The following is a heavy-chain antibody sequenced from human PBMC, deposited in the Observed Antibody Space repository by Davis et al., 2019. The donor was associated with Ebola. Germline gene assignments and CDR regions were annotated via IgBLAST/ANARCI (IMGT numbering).Heavy chain of an antibody. CDR3: AKDWEDIVVVVAAAYYYGMDV. J-gene: IGHJ6*02. V-gene: IGHV3-21*04. CDR1: GFTFTTYS. Sequence: GGSLRLSCVASGFTFTTYSMSWVRQAPGKALEWVSSISSDSDYIYYADSAKGRFTISRDNAKNSLFLQMDSLRAEDTAVYYCAKDWEDIVVVVAAAYYYGMDVWGQGTTVTVSS. D-gene: IGHD2-15*01. CDR2: ISSDSDYI.